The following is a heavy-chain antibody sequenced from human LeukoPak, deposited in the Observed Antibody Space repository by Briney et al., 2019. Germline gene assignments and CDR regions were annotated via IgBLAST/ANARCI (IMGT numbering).Heavy chain of an antibody. J-gene: IGHJ5*02. CDR2: IYTSGST. D-gene: IGHD3-9*01. Sequence: SETLSLTCTVSGGSISSGSYYWSWIRQPAGKGLEWIGRIYTSGSTNYNPSLKSRVTISVDTSKNQFSLKLSSVAAADTAVYYCAIDILTGYEGNWFDPWGQGTLVTVSS. V-gene: IGHV4-61*02. CDR3: AIDILTGYEGNWFDP. CDR1: GGSISSGSYY.